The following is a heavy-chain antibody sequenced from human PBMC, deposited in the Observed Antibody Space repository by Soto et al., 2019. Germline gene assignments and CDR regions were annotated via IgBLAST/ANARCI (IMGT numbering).Heavy chain of an antibody. D-gene: IGHD3-9*01. CDR2: ISWNSGSI. CDR1: VFTFDDYA. CDR3: AKDYYDILTGYSPSYYYGMDV. J-gene: IGHJ6*01. Sequence: PGGALRLACAASVFTFDDYAMDWVRQAPGRGLDRVSGISWNSGSIGYADSVKGRFTISIDNAKNSLYLQMNSLRAEDTALYYCAKDYYDILTGYSPSYYYGMDVWGQGTTVTVSS. V-gene: IGHV3-9*01.